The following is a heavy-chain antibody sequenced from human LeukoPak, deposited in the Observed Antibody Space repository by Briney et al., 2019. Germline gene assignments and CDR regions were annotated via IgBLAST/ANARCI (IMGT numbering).Heavy chain of an antibody. CDR2: IHYSGGT. D-gene: IGHD1-26*01. V-gene: IGHV4-59*01. CDR1: GVSMNNYY. CDR3: AAGFSGRSDF. Sequence: SETLSLTCTVSGVSMNNYYWNWIRQAPGKGLEWIGYIHYSGGTNYNPSLKSRVTISVGTSKNQFSLKLSSVTAADTAVYYCAAGFSGRSDFWGQGTLVTVSS. J-gene: IGHJ4*02.